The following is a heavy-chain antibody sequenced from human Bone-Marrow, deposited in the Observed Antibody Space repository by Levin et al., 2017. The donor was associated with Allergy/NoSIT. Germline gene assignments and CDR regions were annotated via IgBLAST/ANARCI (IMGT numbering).Heavy chain of an antibody. CDR2: IKEDGSEK. V-gene: IGHV3-7*01. J-gene: IGHJ3*02. CDR3: ARASSGYSATNYDGVFDI. D-gene: IGHD3-10*01. CDR1: GFSFSAYW. Sequence: GESLKISCTASGFSFSAYWMTWVRQAPGKGLEWVANIKEDGSEKHFLDSVKDRFTISRDNAKNSLHLQMDSLSDDDTALYYCARASSGYSATNYDGVFDIWGQGTMVVVSS.